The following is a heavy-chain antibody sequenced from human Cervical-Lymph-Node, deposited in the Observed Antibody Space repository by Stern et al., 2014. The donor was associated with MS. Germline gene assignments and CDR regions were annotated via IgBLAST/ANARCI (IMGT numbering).Heavy chain of an antibody. V-gene: IGHV3-53*01. D-gene: IGHD6-13*01. CDR3: ARVAPIRSSSWYLDY. CDR2: IYSGGST. Sequence: EVQLVESGGGLIQPGGSLRLSCAASGFTVSSNYMSWVRQAPGKGLEWVSGIYSGGSTYYADSVKGRFTISRDNSKNTLYLQMNSLRAEDTAVYYCARVAPIRSSSWYLDYWGQGTLVTVSS. J-gene: IGHJ4*02. CDR1: GFTVSSNY.